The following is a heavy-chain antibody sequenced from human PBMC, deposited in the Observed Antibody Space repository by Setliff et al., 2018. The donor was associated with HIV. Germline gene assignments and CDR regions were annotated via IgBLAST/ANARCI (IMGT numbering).Heavy chain of an antibody. CDR1: PYSISSGYY. CDR2: LYYGGNT. J-gene: IGHJ5*02. Sequence: KPSETLSLTCSVSPYSISSGYYWGWLRQPPGKGLEWIGCLYYGGNTYYNPSLKSRVAMSIDTSKNEVSLRLKSVPAADTAIYYCARDPWLLGASAGGDNWLDPWGQGTLVTVSS. D-gene: IGHD1-26*01. CDR3: ARDPWLLGASAGGDNWLDP. V-gene: IGHV4-38-2*02.